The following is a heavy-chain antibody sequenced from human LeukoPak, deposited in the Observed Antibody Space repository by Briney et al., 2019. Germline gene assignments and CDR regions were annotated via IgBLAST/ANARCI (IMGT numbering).Heavy chain of an antibody. J-gene: IGHJ4*02. CDR3: ARDRGVGYSSSYQIDY. V-gene: IGHV1-69*05. Sequence: ASVKVSCKASGGTFSSYAISWVRQAPGQGLEWMGRIIPIFGKANYAQKFQGRVTITTDESTSTAYMELSSLRSEDTAVYYCARDRGVGYSSSYQIDYWGQGTLVTVSS. CDR1: GGTFSSYA. D-gene: IGHD6-13*01. CDR2: IIPIFGKA.